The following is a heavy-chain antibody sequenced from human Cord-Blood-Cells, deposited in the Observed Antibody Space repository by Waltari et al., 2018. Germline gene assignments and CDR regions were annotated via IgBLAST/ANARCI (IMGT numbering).Heavy chain of an antibody. CDR2: IYYSGST. Sequence: QLQLQESGPGLVKPSETLSLTCTVSGGSISSSSYYWGWIRQPPGKGLEWIGSIYYSGSTYYHPSLKSRVTISVDTSKNQFSLKLSSVTAADTAVYYCARQSSSGYAFDIWGQGTMVTVSS. CDR1: GGSISSSSYY. V-gene: IGHV4-39*01. CDR3: ARQSSSGYAFDI. D-gene: IGHD6-19*01. J-gene: IGHJ3*02.